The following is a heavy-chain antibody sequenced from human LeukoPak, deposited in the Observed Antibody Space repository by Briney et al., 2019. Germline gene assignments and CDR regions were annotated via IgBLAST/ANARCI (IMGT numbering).Heavy chain of an antibody. CDR3: ARGPYYDSSGYSPSPYYFDY. V-gene: IGHV3-7*01. J-gene: IGHJ4*02. CDR2: IKQDGSEK. D-gene: IGHD3-22*01. Sequence: GGSLRLFCAASGFTFSSYWMSWVRQAPGKGLQWVANIKQDGSEKYYVDSVKGRFTISRDNAKNSLYLQMNSLRAEDTAVYYCARGPYYDSSGYSPSPYYFDYWGQGTLVTVSS. CDR1: GFTFSSYW.